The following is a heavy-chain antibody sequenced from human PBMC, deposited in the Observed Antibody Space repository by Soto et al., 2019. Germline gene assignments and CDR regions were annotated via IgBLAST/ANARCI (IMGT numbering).Heavy chain of an antibody. J-gene: IGHJ3*02. CDR3: AKDPWELRQPSAFDI. D-gene: IGHD1-26*01. Sequence: EVQLLESGGGLVQPGGSLRLSCAASGFTFSSYAMSWVRQAPGKGLEWVSAISGSGGSTYYADSVKGRFTISRDNSKNTLYLQMNRLRAEDTAVYYFAKDPWELRQPSAFDIWGQGTMVTVSS. CDR2: ISGSGGST. CDR1: GFTFSSYA. V-gene: IGHV3-23*01.